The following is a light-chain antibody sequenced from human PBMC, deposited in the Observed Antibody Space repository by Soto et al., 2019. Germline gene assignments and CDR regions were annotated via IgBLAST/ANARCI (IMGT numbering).Light chain of an antibody. CDR2: SAS. CDR1: QSISSN. V-gene: IGKV3D-15*01. CDR3: QHYSYSPPAV. Sequence: EIVMTQSPATLSVYPGERATLSCRASQSISSNLAWYQQKPGQAPRLLIYSASTRATGIPARFSGSGSGTEFTLTISSLQSEDFAVYYCQHYSYSPPAVFGPGT. J-gene: IGKJ3*01.